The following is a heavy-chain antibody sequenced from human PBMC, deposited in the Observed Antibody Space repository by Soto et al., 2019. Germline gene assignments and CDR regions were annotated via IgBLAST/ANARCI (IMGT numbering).Heavy chain of an antibody. CDR3: ARDLSGMDA. CDR1: GFTFSNYG. Sequence: QVQLVESAGGVVQPGRDLRLSCAASGFTFSNYGIPWVRQPPGKGREWVAVIWYDGSNKYYGDSVKGRFTISRDNSKNTLYLQMNSLRAEDTAVYYCARDLSGMDAWVQGTTVTVSS. J-gene: IGHJ6*02. D-gene: IGHD3-10*01. CDR2: IWYDGSNK. V-gene: IGHV3-33*01.